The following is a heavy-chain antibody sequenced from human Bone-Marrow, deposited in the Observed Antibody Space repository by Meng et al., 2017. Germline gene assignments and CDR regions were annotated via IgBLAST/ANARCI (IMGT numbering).Heavy chain of an antibody. V-gene: IGHV1-46*01. CDR2: INPSGGTT. Sequence: QGQRVRSGAEVKKPGASVKVSCKPSGYTFTNYYLHWVRQAPGQGLEWMGMINPSGGTTNYAQKVQGRITMTTDTSTSTVYMELSSLRSEDTAVYYCARDGRDGYTDSSDYWGQGTLVTVSS. D-gene: IGHD5-24*01. CDR3: ARDGRDGYTDSSDY. J-gene: IGHJ4*02. CDR1: GYTFTNYY.